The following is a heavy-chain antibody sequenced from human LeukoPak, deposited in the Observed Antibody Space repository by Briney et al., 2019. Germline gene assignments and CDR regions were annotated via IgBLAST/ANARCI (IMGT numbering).Heavy chain of an antibody. CDR3: ARDHYYSIDY. V-gene: IGHV3-21*01. D-gene: IGHD3-22*01. CDR1: GFTFSSYS. J-gene: IGHJ4*02. Sequence: GGSLRLSCTASGFTFSSYSLNWVRQAPGKGLEWVSSVSTGSNYIYYADSVKGRFTISRDNDKNSLYLQMNSLRVEDTAVYYCARDHYYSIDYWGQGTLVTVSS. CDR2: VSTGSNYI.